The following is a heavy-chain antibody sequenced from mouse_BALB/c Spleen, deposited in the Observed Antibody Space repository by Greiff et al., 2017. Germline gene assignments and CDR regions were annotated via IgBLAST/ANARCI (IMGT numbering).Heavy chain of an antibody. J-gene: IGHJ3*01. Sequence: EVKVEESGGGLVKPGGSLKLSCAASGFTFSSYAMSWVRQTPEKRLEWVASISSGGSTYYPDSVKGRFTISRDNARNILYLQMSSLRSEDTAMYYCARGDDYDEFAYWGQGTLVTVSA. CDR3: ARGDDYDEFAY. CDR2: ISSGGST. V-gene: IGHV5-6-5*01. CDR1: GFTFSSYA. D-gene: IGHD2-4*01.